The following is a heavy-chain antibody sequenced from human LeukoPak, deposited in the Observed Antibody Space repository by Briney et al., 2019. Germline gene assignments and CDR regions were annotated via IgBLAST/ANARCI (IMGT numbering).Heavy chain of an antibody. D-gene: IGHD5-18*01. V-gene: IGHV4-59*01. CDR3: ARGYNYGAHYWFDY. CDR1: DGSINIYY. CDR2: IYNSGST. J-gene: IGHJ4*02. Sequence: SETLSLTCTVSDGSINIYYWSWIRQAPGKGLEWIGYIYNSGSTNYNPSLRRRVTISMDTYKKQFSLRLTSVTAADTAMYYCARGYNYGAHYWFDYWGQGTLVTVSS.